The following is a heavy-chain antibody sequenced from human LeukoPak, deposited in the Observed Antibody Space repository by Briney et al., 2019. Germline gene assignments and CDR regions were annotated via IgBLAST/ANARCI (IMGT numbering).Heavy chain of an antibody. J-gene: IGHJ3*02. CDR2: IRYDGSNK. V-gene: IGHV3-30*02. CDR1: GFTFSSYG. D-gene: IGHD2-2*01. CDR3: ASSIVVVPAAMWDDAFDI. Sequence: GGSLRLSCAASGFTFSSYGMHWVRQAPGKGLEWVAFIRYDGSNKYYADSVKGRFTISRDNSKNTLYLQMNSLRAEDTAVYYCASSIVVVPAAMWDDAFDIWGQGTMVTVSS.